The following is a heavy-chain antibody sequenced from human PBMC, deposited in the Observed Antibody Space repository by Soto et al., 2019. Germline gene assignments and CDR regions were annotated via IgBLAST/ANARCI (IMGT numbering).Heavy chain of an antibody. CDR2: IRSKVDGGTP. D-gene: IGHD3-16*01. V-gene: IGHV3-15*05. J-gene: IGHJ5*02. Sequence: PGGSLRLSCAASGFTFSKTWMTWVRQAPGKGLEWVGRIRSKVDGGTPDYAAPVKGRFTISRDDSKNTLYLQMNSLKTEDTALYYCTSVWGIRPSWGQGTRVTVSS. CDR3: TSVWGIRPS. CDR1: GFTFSKTW.